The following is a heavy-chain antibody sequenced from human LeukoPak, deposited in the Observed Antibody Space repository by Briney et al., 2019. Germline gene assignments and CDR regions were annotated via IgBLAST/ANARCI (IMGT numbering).Heavy chain of an antibody. CDR3: ARGGPPTYYYYYGLDV. CDR2: IYHSGST. J-gene: IGHJ6*04. V-gene: IGHV4-30-2*01. Sequence: SETLSLTCAVSGGSISSGGYSWSWIRQLPGKGLEWIGYIYHSGSTYYNPSLKSRVTISVDRSKNQFSLKLGSVTAADTAVYYCARGGPPTYYYYYGLDVWGKGTTVTVSS. CDR1: GGSISSGGYS.